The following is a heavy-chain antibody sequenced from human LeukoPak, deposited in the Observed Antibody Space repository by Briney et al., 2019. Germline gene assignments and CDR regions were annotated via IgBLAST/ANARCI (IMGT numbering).Heavy chain of an antibody. CDR1: GFTFSSYA. CDR2: ISGGGGGT. J-gene: IGHJ4*02. CDR3: AKRPNYGGNSGSYFDY. D-gene: IGHD4-23*01. V-gene: IGHV3-23*01. Sequence: GASLRLSCAASGFTFSSYAMSWVRQAPGKGREWVSTISGGGGGTYYADSVKGRFTISRDNSKNTLYLQMNSLRAEDTAVYYCAKRPNYGGNSGSYFDYWGQGTLVTVSS.